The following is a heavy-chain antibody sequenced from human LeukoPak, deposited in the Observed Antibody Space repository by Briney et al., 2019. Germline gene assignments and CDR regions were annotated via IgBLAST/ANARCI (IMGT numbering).Heavy chain of an antibody. CDR1: GFTFSSYS. Sequence: PGGSLRLSCAASGFTFSSYSLNWVRQAPGKGLEWVSYISSSSSSSNIYYADSVKGRFAISRDNAKNSLYLQMNSLRDEDTAVYYCARSRGGGDCLDVWGRGTLVTVSS. V-gene: IGHV3-48*02. J-gene: IGHJ2*01. CDR3: ARSRGGGDCLDV. CDR2: ISSSSSSSNI. D-gene: IGHD2-21*02.